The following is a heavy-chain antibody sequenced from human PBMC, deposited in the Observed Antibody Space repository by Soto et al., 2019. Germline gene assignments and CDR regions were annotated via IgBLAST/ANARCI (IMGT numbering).Heavy chain of an antibody. CDR2: ISSTTNYI. Sequence: GGSLRLSCAASGFTFTRFSMNWVRQAPGKGLEWVSSISSTTNYIYYGDSMKGRFTISRDNAKNSLYLEMNSLRAEDTAVYYCARESEDLTSNFDYWGQGTLVTVSS. CDR3: ARESEDLTSNFDY. J-gene: IGHJ4*02. V-gene: IGHV3-21*06. CDR1: GFTFTRFS.